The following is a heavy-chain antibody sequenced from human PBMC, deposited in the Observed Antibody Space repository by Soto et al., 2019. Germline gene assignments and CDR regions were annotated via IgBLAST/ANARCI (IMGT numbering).Heavy chain of an antibody. CDR2: ISSTTNYI. Sequence: GGSLRLSCAASGFTFTRFSMNWVRQAPGKGLEWVSSISSTTNYIYYGDSMKGRFTISRDNAKNSLYLEMNSLRAEDTAVYYCARESEDLTSNFDYWGQGTLVTVSS. CDR3: ARESEDLTSNFDY. J-gene: IGHJ4*02. V-gene: IGHV3-21*06. CDR1: GFTFTRFS.